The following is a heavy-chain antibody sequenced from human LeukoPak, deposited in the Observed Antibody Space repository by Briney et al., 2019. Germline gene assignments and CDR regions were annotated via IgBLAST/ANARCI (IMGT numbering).Heavy chain of an antibody. CDR1: GYTFTNYD. J-gene: IGHJ5*02. Sequence: ASVKVSCKASGYTFTNYDINWVRQATGQGPEWMGWMNPKSGNTGYAQKFQGRVTMTRNTSISTAYMELSSLRSDDTAVYYCARDRDIVVVVAALRQREMGGSDPWGQGTLVTVSS. V-gene: IGHV1-8*01. CDR2: MNPKSGNT. D-gene: IGHD2-15*01. CDR3: ARDRDIVVVVAALRQREMGGSDP.